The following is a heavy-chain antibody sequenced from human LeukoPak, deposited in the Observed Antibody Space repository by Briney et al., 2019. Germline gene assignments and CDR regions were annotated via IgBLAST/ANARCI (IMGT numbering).Heavy chain of an antibody. D-gene: IGHD4-17*01. CDR3: PKPQTVGDIFYFGY. Sequence: ESLKISCKGSGYSFTSYWIGWVRQMPGKGLEWMGIIYPGDSDTRYSPSFQGQVTISADKSISTASLQSSSLKASDPAMSSWPKPQTVGDIFYFGYWGQGTLVTVSS. CDR2: IYPGDSDT. J-gene: IGHJ4*02. CDR1: GYSFTSYW. V-gene: IGHV5-51*01.